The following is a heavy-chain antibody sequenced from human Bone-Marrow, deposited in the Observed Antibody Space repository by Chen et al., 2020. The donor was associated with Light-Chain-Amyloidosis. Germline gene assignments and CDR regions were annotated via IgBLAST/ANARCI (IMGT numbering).Heavy chain of an antibody. CDR3: ARSSRIAAAGYFDY. CDR1: GFTFSSYS. V-gene: IGHV3-21*01. D-gene: IGHD6-13*01. Sequence: EVQLVESGGGLVKPGGSLRLSCAASGFTFSSYSMNWVRQAPGKGLEWVSSISSSSSYIYYADSVKGRFTISRDNAKNSLYLQMNSLRAEDTAVYYCARSSRIAAAGYFDYWGQGTLVTVSS. J-gene: IGHJ4*02. CDR2: ISSSSSYI.